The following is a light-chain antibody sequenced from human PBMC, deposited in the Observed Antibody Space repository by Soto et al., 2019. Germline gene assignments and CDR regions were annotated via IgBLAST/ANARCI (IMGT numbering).Light chain of an antibody. CDR1: QSVSSN. Sequence: DIVLTQSPGTLSLSPGERATLSCRASQSVSSNNLAWLRQKPGQAPRLLIYGASTRATGIPARFSGSGSGTEFTLTISGLQSEDFAVYYCQQYSIWRTFGQGTKVDIK. J-gene: IGKJ1*01. CDR3: QQYSIWRT. CDR2: GAS. V-gene: IGKV3-15*01.